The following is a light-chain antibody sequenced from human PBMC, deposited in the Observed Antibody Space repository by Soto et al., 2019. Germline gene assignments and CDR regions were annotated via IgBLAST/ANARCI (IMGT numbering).Light chain of an antibody. CDR3: QQSYSTPLT. CDR1: QSISSY. CDR2: AAS. J-gene: IGKJ4*01. Sequence: DIQMTQSPSSLSASVGDRVTITCRASQSISSYLNWYQQKPGKAPKLLIYAASSLQSGAPSRFSGSGSGTDFTLTISCLQPEDCSTYYCQQSYSTPLTFGGGTKLAIK. V-gene: IGKV1-39*01.